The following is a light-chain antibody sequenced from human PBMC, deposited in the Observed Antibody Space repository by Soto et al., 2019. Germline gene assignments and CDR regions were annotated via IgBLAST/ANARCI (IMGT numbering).Light chain of an antibody. V-gene: IGKV3-15*01. Sequence: EIVMTQSPATLSLSPGERATLSCRASQSVSSNLAWYQQKPGQAPSLLIFGASARATGIPARFSGSGSGTEFTLTISSLQSGDFAVYYCQHYNNWPFTFGQGTRLEIK. J-gene: IGKJ5*01. CDR2: GAS. CDR3: QHYNNWPFT. CDR1: QSVSSN.